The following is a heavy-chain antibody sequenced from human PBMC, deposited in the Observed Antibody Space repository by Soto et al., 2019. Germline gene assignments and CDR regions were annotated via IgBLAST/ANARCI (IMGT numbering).Heavy chain of an antibody. CDR2: INPNSGGT. CDR1: GYTFTGYY. V-gene: IGHV1-2*04. J-gene: IGHJ6*02. Sequence: ASVKVSCKASGYTFTGYYMHWVRQAPGQGLEWMGWINPNSGGTNYAQKFQGWVTMTRDTSISTAYMELSRLGSDDTAVYYCARAIDRYYYYYGMDVWGQGTTVTVSS. CDR3: ARAIDRYYYYYGMDV. D-gene: IGHD3-22*01.